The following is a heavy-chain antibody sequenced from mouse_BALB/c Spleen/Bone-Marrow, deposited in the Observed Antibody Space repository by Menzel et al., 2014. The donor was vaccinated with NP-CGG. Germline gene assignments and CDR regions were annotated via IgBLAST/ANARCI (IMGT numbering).Heavy chain of an antibody. CDR1: GFTFNDYY. J-gene: IGHJ3*01. Sequence: EVQLQQSGAELVKPGASVKLSCTASGFTFNDYYIHWVKQRPEQGLEWIGRINPANGNTNYDPKFQGKATITADTSSNTAYLQVSSLTSDDTTVYCCANYYYGSSAFAYWGQGTLVTVSS. CDR2: INPANGNT. V-gene: IGHV14-3*02. D-gene: IGHD1-1*01. CDR3: ANYYYGSSAFAY.